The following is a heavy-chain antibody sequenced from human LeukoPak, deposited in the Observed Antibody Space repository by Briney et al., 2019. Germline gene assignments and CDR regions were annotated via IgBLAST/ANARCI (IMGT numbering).Heavy chain of an antibody. J-gene: IGHJ4*02. CDR2: IRFDGSDK. CDR1: GFIFSSFA. Sequence: PGGSLRLSCAASGFIFSSFAMHWVRQAPGKGLEWVAFIRFDGSDKYYADSVKGRFTISRDNSKNALYLQMNSLRTEDTAVYYCAKGTGGYGSGTYLTFDYRGRGTLVSVSS. D-gene: IGHD3-10*01. V-gene: IGHV3-30*02. CDR3: AKGTGGYGSGTYLTFDY.